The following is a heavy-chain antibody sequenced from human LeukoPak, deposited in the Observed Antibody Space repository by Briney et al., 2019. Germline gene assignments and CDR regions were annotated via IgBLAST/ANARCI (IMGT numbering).Heavy chain of an antibody. V-gene: IGHV1-69*05. CDR3: ARVRGLWSGYYDAFDI. CDR2: IIPIFGTA. J-gene: IGHJ3*02. Sequence: ASVKVSCKASGGTFSSYAISWVRQAPGQGLEWMGGIIPIFGTANYAQKFQGRVTITTDESTSTAYMELSSLRSEDTAVYYCARVRGLWSGYYDAFDIWGQGTMVTVSS. CDR1: GGTFSSYA. D-gene: IGHD3-3*01.